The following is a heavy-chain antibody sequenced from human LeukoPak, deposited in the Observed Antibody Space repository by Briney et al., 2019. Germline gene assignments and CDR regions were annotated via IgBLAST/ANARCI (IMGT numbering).Heavy chain of an antibody. J-gene: IGHJ4*02. CDR2: ISYDGSNK. CDR1: GFTFSSYA. CDR3: ATRRLYCSGGSCYPWYFDY. D-gene: IGHD2-15*01. Sequence: GGSLRLSCAASGFTFSSYAMHWVRQAPGKGLEWVAVISYDGSNKYYADSVKGRFTISRDNSKNTLYLQMNSLRAEDTAVYYCATRRLYCSGGSCYPWYFDYWGQGTLVTVSS. V-gene: IGHV3-30*04.